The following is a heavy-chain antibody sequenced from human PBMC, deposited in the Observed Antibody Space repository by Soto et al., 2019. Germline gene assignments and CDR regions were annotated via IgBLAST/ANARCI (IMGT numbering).Heavy chain of an antibody. CDR1: GGTFSSYA. J-gene: IGHJ4*02. CDR3: ARPTYYYDSSGYQNFDY. D-gene: IGHD3-22*01. CDR2: IIPIFGTA. V-gene: IGHV1-69*01. Sequence: QVQLVQSGAEVKKPGSSVKVSCKASGGTFSSYAISWVRQAPGQGLEWMGGIIPIFGTANYAQKFQGRVTITADESTSTAYMELSSLRSEDTAVYYCARPTYYYDSSGYQNFDYWGQGTLATVSS.